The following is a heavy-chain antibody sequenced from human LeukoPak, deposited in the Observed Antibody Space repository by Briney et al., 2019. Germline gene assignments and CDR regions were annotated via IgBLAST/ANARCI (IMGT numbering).Heavy chain of an antibody. Sequence: PSETLSLTRSVSGGSLNVYYWKWIRQSPRKGLEWIGSISYSGSTNYNPSLKSQVTISMDTSKNRFSLKVSSVIAADTAMYYCARGGSRSYTSSTLDYWGQGTLVTVSS. CDR2: ISYSGST. V-gene: IGHV4-59*01. CDR3: ARGGSRSYTSSTLDY. CDR1: GGSLNVYY. D-gene: IGHD6-6*01. J-gene: IGHJ4*02.